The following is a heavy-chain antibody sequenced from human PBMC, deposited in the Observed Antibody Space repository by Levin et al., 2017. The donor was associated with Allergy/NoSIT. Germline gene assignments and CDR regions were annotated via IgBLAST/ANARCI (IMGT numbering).Heavy chain of an antibody. J-gene: IGHJ4*02. CDR1: GGSFSGYY. CDR3: ARGRSVDSSGWFTRSFDY. CDR2: INHSGST. V-gene: IGHV4-34*01. Sequence: SETLSLTCAVYGGSFSGYYWSWIRQPPGKGLEWIGEINHSGSTNYNPSLKSRVTISVDTSKNQFSLKLSSVTAADTAVYYCARGRSVDSSGWFTRSFDYWGQGTLVTVSS. D-gene: IGHD6-19*01.